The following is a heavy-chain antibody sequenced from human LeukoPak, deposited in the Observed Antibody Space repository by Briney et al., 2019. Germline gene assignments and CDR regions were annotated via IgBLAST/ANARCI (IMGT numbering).Heavy chain of an antibody. CDR2: IIPIFGTA. J-gene: IGHJ3*02. D-gene: IGHD6-25*01. Sequence: ASVKVSCKASGGTFSSYAISWVRQAPGQGLEWMGGIIPIFGTANYAQKFQGRVTITADKSTSTAYMELSSLRSEDTAVYYCARAAAAGPTVAFDIWGQGTMVTVSS. V-gene: IGHV1-69*06. CDR3: ARAAAAGPTVAFDI. CDR1: GGTFSSYA.